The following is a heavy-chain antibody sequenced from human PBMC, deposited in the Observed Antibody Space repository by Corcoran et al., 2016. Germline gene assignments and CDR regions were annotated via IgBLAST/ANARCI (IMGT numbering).Heavy chain of an antibody. Sequence: EVQLEQSGAEVKKPGESLKISCKLSGYSFTTYWIGWVRQMPGKGLEWMGIIYPGDSETRYSPACQGQVTISADKSISTAYLQWSSLKASDSAMYYWARGWGGYSGTRARDYYYGMDVWGQGTTVTVSS. J-gene: IGHJ6*02. V-gene: IGHV5-51*01. CDR2: IYPGDSET. CDR3: ARGWGGYSGTRARDYYYGMDV. D-gene: IGHD5-12*01. CDR1: GYSFTTYW.